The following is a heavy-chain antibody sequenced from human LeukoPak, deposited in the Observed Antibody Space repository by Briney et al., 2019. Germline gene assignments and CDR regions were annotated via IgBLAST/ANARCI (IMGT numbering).Heavy chain of an antibody. Sequence: GSSVKVSCKASGGTFSSYAISWVRQAPGQGLEWMGGIIPIFGTANYAQRFQGRVTITADESTSTAYMELSSLRSEDTAVYYCARGRTYYYDSSGYCFDYWGQGTLVTVSS. CDR2: IIPIFGTA. D-gene: IGHD3-22*01. V-gene: IGHV1-69*01. CDR1: GGTFSSYA. J-gene: IGHJ4*02. CDR3: ARGRTYYYDSSGYCFDY.